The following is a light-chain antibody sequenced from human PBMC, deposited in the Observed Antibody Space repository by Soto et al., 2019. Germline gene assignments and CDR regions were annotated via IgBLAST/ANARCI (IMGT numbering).Light chain of an antibody. CDR2: KAS. CDR3: QQYNSYSPT. V-gene: IGKV1-5*03. Sequence: DIQMTQSPSPLSASVGDRVTIACRASQSISVWLAWYQQEAGKAPNLLIYKASRLESGVPSRFSGSGSETEFTLTISGLQPGDSATYYCQQYNSYSPTFGQGTK. CDR1: QSISVW. J-gene: IGKJ1*01.